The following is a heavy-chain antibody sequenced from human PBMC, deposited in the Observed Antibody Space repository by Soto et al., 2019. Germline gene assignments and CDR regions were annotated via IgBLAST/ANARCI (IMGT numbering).Heavy chain of an antibody. CDR3: ARGHTFKYYYDSNGLAY. CDR2: INHSGST. CDR1: GGSFSAYY. D-gene: IGHD3-22*01. J-gene: IGHJ4*02. V-gene: IGHV4-34*01. Sequence: PSETLSLTCAVYGGSFSAYYWSWIRQPPGKGLEWIGEINHSGSTNYNPSLKSRVTISVDTSKNQFSLKLSSVTAADTAVYYCARGHTFKYYYDSNGLAYWGQGTLVTVSS.